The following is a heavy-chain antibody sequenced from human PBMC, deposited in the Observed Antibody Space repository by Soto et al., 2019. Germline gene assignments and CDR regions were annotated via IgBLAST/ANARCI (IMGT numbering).Heavy chain of an antibody. V-gene: IGHV5-51*01. CDR3: ARPPYSASYYYFDQ. D-gene: IGHD1-26*01. Sequence: PGESLKISCKASGYSFTSYWIGWVRQMPGKGLEWMGIIYPGDSDTIYSTSLQGQVTISADKSISTAYLQWNSLKASDTAMYYCARPPYSASYYYFDQWGQGTPVTVSS. CDR1: GYSFTSYW. J-gene: IGHJ4*02. CDR2: IYPGDSDT.